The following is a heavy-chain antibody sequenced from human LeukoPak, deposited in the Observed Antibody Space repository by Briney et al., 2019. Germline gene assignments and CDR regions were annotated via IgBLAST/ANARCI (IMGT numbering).Heavy chain of an antibody. V-gene: IGHV3-48*01. CDR1: GFTFSSYS. D-gene: IGHD5-18*01. CDR3: ARDPARGYSYGALY. Sequence: GGSLRLSCAASGFTFSSYSMNWVRQAPGKGLEWVSYISSSSRTIYYADSVKGRSTISRDNAKNSLYLQMSSLRAEDTAVYYCARDPARGYSYGALYWGQGTLVTVSS. CDR2: ISSSSRTI. J-gene: IGHJ4*02.